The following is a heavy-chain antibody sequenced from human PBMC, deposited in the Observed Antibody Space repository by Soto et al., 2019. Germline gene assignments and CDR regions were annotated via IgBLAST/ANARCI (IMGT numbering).Heavy chain of an antibody. J-gene: IGHJ4*02. Sequence: GGSLRLSCAASGFTFSSYSMNWVRQAPGKGLEWVSYISSSSSTIYYADSVKGRFTISRDNAKNSLYLQMNSLRAEDTAVYYCARFINIVLMVYDYWGQGTLVTVSS. V-gene: IGHV3-48*01. CDR1: GFTFSSYS. D-gene: IGHD2-8*01. CDR3: ARFINIVLMVYDY. CDR2: ISSSSSTI.